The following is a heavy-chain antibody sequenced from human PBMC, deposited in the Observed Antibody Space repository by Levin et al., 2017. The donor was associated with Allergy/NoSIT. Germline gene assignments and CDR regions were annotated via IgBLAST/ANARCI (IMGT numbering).Heavy chain of an antibody. CDR1: GFTFSSYG. Sequence: GGSLRLSCAASGFTFSSYGMHWVRQAPGKGLEWVAVIWYDGSNKYYADSVKGRFTISRDNSKNTLYLQMNSLRAEDTAVYYCARGGGILTGYHYYYMDVWGKGTTVTVSS. J-gene: IGHJ6*03. V-gene: IGHV3-33*01. D-gene: IGHD3-9*01. CDR2: IWYDGSNK. CDR3: ARGGGILTGYHYYYMDV.